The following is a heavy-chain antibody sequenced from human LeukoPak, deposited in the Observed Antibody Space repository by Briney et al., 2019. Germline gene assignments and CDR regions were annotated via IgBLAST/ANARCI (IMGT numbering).Heavy chain of an antibody. CDR3: ARLKFYDSTGYSPGYYMDV. CDR2: IYGSGIT. Sequence: SETLSLTCTVSGGSIISNYWSWIRQSAGTGLEWIGRIYGSGITDYNHSLKSRVTMSLDTSRKQFSLRLTSVTAADTAVYYCARLKFYDSTGYSPGYYMDVWGKGTTVSVFS. V-gene: IGHV4-4*07. D-gene: IGHD3-22*01. J-gene: IGHJ6*03. CDR1: GGSIISNY.